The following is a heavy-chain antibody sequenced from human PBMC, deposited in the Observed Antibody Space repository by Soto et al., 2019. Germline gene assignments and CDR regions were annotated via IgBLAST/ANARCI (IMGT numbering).Heavy chain of an antibody. V-gene: IGHV3-33*01. CDR3: ARDRYFDWLYDYYGMDV. Sequence: GGSLRLSCAASGFTFSSYGMHWVRQAPGKGLEWVAVIWYDGSNKYYADSVKGRFTISRDNSKNTLYLQMNSLRAEDTAVYYCARDRYFDWLYDYYGMDVWGQGTTVTVSS. CDR1: GFTFSSYG. D-gene: IGHD3-9*01. J-gene: IGHJ6*02. CDR2: IWYDGSNK.